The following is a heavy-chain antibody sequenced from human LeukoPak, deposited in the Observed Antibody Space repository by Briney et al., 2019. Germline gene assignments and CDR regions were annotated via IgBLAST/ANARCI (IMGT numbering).Heavy chain of an antibody. CDR1: GFTFRSYA. D-gene: IGHD3-9*01. J-gene: IGHJ4*02. V-gene: IGHV3-23*01. CDR3: ATLQYFDWLSVGNY. Sequence: GGSLRLSCAASGFTFRSYAMTWVRQAPGKGLEWVSVISGSGVTTNYADSVMRRFTISRDNSKNTVYLQMNSLRAEDTALYYCATLQYFDWLSVGNYWGQGTLVTVSS. CDR2: ISGSGVTT.